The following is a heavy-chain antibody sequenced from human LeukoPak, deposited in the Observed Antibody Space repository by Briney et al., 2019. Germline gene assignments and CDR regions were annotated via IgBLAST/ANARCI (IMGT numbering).Heavy chain of an antibody. CDR1: GYTFTSYG. J-gene: IGHJ4*02. Sequence: ASVKVSCKASGYTFTSYGIGWVRQAPGQGLEWMGWISAYNGNTNYAQKLQGRVTMTTGTSTSTAYMELRSLRSDDTAVYYCARDRRYCSGGSCFTLGYWGQGTLVTVSS. V-gene: IGHV1-18*01. CDR3: ARDRRYCSGGSCFTLGY. CDR2: ISAYNGNT. D-gene: IGHD2-15*01.